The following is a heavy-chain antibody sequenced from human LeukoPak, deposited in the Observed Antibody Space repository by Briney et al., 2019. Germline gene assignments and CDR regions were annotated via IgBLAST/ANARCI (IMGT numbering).Heavy chain of an antibody. V-gene: IGHV4-34*01. J-gene: IGHJ4*02. CDR2: VKHSGSA. D-gene: IGHD3-22*01. CDR3: ARGEDYYDSSSELDY. CDR1: GGSFSDYY. Sequence: SETLSLTCVVYGGSFSDYYWSWIRQPPGKGLEWIGEVKHSGSANYNPSLKGRVTMSLDTSKNQFSLKVNSVTAADTAVYYCARGEDYYDSSSELDYWGQGTLVTVSS.